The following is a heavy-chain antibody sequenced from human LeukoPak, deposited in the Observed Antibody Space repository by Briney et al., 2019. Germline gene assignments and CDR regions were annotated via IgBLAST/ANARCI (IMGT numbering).Heavy chain of an antibody. D-gene: IGHD5-18*01. Sequence: GESLQISCKGSGYNFASYWIGCVRRLPGKSLVWMGFIYPGGSDTRSSPSFQAQVTMSVDKSVNTAYLQWSSLKATDTAMYYCARTRGYSFYLDYWGQGTPVTVSS. CDR2: IYPGGSDT. J-gene: IGHJ4*02. CDR1: GYNFASYW. V-gene: IGHV5-51*01. CDR3: ARTRGYSFYLDY.